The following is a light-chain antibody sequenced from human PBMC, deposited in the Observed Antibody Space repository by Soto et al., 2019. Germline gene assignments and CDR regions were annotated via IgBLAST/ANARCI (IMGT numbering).Light chain of an antibody. CDR1: QTVSNRY. CDR3: QQYGSSPIT. J-gene: IGKJ5*01. Sequence: ETVLTQSPGSLSLTLGDRATLSCRASQTVSNRYLAWFQQKPGQAPRLLIYGTSSRATGIPDRFSGSGSGTDFTLTINRLEPEDFVIYYCQQYGSSPITFGQGTRLEIK. CDR2: GTS. V-gene: IGKV3-20*01.